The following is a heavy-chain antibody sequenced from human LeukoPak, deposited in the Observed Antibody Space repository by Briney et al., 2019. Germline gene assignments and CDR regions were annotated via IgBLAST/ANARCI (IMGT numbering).Heavy chain of an antibody. V-gene: IGHV1-69*13. CDR2: IIPIFGTA. J-gene: IGHJ3*02. CDR1: GGTFSSYA. D-gene: IGHD3-10*01. CDR3: ARDQTYYYGSGSADAFDI. Sequence: SVKVPCKASGGTFSSYAISWVRQAPGQGLEWMGGIIPIFGTANYAQKFQGRVTITADESTSTAYMELSSLRSEDTAVYYCARDQTYYYGSGSADAFDIWGQGTMVTVSS.